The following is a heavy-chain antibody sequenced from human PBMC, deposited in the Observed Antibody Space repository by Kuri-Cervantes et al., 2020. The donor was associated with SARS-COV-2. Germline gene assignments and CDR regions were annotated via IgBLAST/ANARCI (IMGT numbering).Heavy chain of an antibody. V-gene: IGHV3-49*04. Sequence: GGSLRLSCAASGFTFSSYSMNWVRQAPGKGLEWVGFIRSKAYGGTTEYAASVKGRFTISRDDSKSIAYLQMNSLKTEDTAVYYCTTQPRITIFVYWGQGTLVTVSS. CDR3: TTQPRITIFVY. CDR2: IRSKAYGGTT. D-gene: IGHD3-3*01. CDR1: GFTFSSYS. J-gene: IGHJ4*02.